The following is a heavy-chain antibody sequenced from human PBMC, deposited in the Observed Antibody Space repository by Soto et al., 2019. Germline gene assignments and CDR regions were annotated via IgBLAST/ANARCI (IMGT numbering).Heavy chain of an antibody. J-gene: IGHJ4*02. D-gene: IGHD3-10*01. CDR3: ARETCYGSGSYCFDY. Sequence: GGSLRLSCAASGFTFSSYWMHWVRQAPGKGLVWVSRINSDGSSTSYADSVKGRFTISRDNAKNTLYLQMNSLRAEDRAVYYCARETCYGSGSYCFDYWGQGTLVTVSS. V-gene: IGHV3-74*01. CDR1: GFTFSSYW. CDR2: INSDGSST.